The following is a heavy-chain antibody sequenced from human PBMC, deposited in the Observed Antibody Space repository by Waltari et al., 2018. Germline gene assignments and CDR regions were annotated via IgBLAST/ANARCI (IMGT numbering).Heavy chain of an antibody. CDR2: IRNRARSFTT. V-gene: IGHV3-72*01. J-gene: IGHJ4*02. CDR1: EYPSAIHY. Sequence: DVQVVESRGGLVQPGGSLTLLCAASEYPSAIHYMNWVRQAPGKGLEWVGLIRNRARSFTTDYAASVEGRFAISRDDSKNSLYLQMNSLKTEDTAVYYCVRDKQGGYFDYWGQGTLVTVSS. D-gene: IGHD3-16*01. CDR3: VRDKQGGYFDY.